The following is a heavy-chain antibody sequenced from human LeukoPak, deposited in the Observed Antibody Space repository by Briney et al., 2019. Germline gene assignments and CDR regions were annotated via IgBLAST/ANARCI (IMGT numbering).Heavy chain of an antibody. CDR1: GGSISSYY. J-gene: IGHJ6*02. CDR3: ARQNHIVVVPAGDEEPSFNAYYYGMDV. CDR2: IYYSGST. V-gene: IGHV4-59*08. Sequence: SETLSLTCTVSGGSISSYYWSWIRQPPGKGLEWIGYIYYSGSTYYNPSLKSRVTISVDTSKNQFSLKLSSVTAADTAVYYCARQNHIVVVPAGDEEPSFNAYYYGMDVWGQGTTVTVSS. D-gene: IGHD2-2*01.